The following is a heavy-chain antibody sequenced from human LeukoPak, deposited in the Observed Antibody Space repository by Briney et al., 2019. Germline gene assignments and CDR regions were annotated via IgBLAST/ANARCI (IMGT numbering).Heavy chain of an antibody. D-gene: IGHD4-17*01. Sequence: TGGSLRLSCVASGFTFDDYAMHWVRQAPGKGLEWVSLISWDGGSTYYADSVKGRFTISRDNSKNSLYLQMNSLRAEDTALYYCAKGTRRIVRADPDYGDFTLIDYWGQGTLVTVSS. CDR3: AKGTRRIVRADPDYGDFTLIDY. CDR1: GFTFDDYA. J-gene: IGHJ4*02. CDR2: ISWDGGST. V-gene: IGHV3-43D*03.